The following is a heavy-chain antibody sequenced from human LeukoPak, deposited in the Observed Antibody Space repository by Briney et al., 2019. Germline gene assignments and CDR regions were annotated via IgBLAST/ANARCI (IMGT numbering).Heavy chain of an antibody. CDR2: INPDAGST. CDR3: ARAVGDSSGWYYFDY. V-gene: IGHV1-46*01. Sequence: ASVKVSCKASGYTFTSYYMHWVRQAPGQGLEWMGMINPDAGSTSYAQKFQGRVTMTRDTSTSTVYMELSSLRSEDTAVYYCARAVGDSSGWYYFDYWGQGTLVTVSS. CDR1: GYTFTSYY. D-gene: IGHD6-19*01. J-gene: IGHJ4*02.